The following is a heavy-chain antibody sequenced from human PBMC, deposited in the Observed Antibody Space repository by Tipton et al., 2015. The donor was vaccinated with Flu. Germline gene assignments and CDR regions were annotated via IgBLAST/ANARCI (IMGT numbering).Heavy chain of an antibody. Sequence: SLRLSCVASGFRFRGYYMSWIRQPPGKGLEWISYISSDGTTMFYADSVKGRFTISRDNARNSLFLQMNSLRDEDTAVYYCATRGSKAYDYYFDAWGQGTLVTVSS. CDR3: ATRGSKAYDYYFDA. D-gene: IGHD5-12*01. CDR1: GFRFRGYY. CDR2: ISSDGTTM. V-gene: IGHV3-11*01. J-gene: IGHJ4*02.